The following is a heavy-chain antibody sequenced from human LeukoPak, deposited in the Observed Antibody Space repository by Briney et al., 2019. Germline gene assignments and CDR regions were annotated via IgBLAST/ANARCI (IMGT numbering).Heavy chain of an antibody. CDR2: IYYSGST. V-gene: IGHV4-59*01. D-gene: IGHD6-13*01. J-gene: IGHJ5*02. CDR1: GGSISSYY. Sequence: PSETLSLTCTVSGGSISSYYWSWIRQPPGKGLEWIGYIYYSGSTNYNPSLKSRVTISVDTSKNQFSLKLSSVTAADTAVYYCARGIVAARFDPWGQGTLVTVSS. CDR3: ARGIVAARFDP.